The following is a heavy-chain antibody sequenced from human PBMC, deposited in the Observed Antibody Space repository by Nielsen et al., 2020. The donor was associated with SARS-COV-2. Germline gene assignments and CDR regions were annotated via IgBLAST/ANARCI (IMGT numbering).Heavy chain of an antibody. CDR3: ARDGWGYSGYDFYYYGTDV. D-gene: IGHD5-12*01. CDR2: ISSSSSYI. V-gene: IGHV3-21*01. CDR1: GFTFSSYS. J-gene: IGHJ6*02. Sequence: GESLKISCAASGFTFSSYSMNWVRQAPGKGLEWVSSISSSSSYIYYADSVKGRFTISRDNAKNSLYLQMNSLRAEDTAVYYCARDGWGYSGYDFYYYGTDVWGQGTTVTVSS.